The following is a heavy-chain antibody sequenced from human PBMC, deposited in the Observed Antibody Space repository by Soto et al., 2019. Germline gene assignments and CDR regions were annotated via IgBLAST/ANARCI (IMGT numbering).Heavy chain of an antibody. CDR3: ARALNYDFWSGYFADRTGTRFDP. J-gene: IGHJ5*02. D-gene: IGHD3-3*01. CDR1: GYTFTSYD. CDR2: MNPNSGNT. Sequence: ASVKVSCKASGYTFTSYDINWVRQATGQGLEWMGWMNPNSGNTGYAQKFQGRVTMTRNTSISTAYMELSSLRSEDTAVYYCARALNYDFWSGYFADRTGTRFDPWGQGTLVTVSS. V-gene: IGHV1-8*01.